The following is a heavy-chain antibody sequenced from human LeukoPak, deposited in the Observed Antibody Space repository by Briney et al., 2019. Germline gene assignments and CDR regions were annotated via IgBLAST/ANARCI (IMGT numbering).Heavy chain of an antibody. D-gene: IGHD4-17*01. CDR1: GGSISSGGYY. V-gene: IGHV4-31*03. CDR2: IYYSGST. J-gene: IGHJ4*02. Sequence: SQTLSLTCTVSGGSISSGGYYWNWIRQHPGKGLEWIGYIYYSGSTYYNPSLKSRVTISVDTSKNQFSLKLNSMTAADTAVYYCARVRNDYGDYDAYWGQGTLVTASS. CDR3: ARVRNDYGDYDAY.